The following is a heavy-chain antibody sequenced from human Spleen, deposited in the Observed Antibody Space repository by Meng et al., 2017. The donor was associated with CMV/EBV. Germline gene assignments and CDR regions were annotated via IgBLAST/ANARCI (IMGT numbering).Heavy chain of an antibody. CDR3: AKAACSSGSCYSNF. CDR1: GFSFSNYA. CDR2: ISHDGINT. Sequence: GESLKISCEGSGFSFSNYALNWVRQAPGKGLQWVSIISHDGINTYYADSVKGRFSISRDTSKNTVYLQMDSLRAEDTAVYYCAKAACSSGSCYSNFWGQGTLVTVSS. D-gene: IGHD2-15*01. V-gene: IGHV3-30*04. J-gene: IGHJ4*02.